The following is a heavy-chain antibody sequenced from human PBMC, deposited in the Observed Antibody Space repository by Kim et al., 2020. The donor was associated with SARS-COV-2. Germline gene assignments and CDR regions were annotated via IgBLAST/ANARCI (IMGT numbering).Heavy chain of an antibody. D-gene: IGHD4-17*01. CDR1: GGTFSSYA. V-gene: IGHV1-69*04. Sequence: SVKVSCKASGGTFSSYAISWVRQAPGQGLEWMGRIIPILGIANYAQKFQGRVTITADKSTSTAYMELSSLRSEDTAVYYCARELEATVTPHYYGMDVWGQGTTVTVSS. CDR2: IIPILGIA. CDR3: ARELEATVTPHYYGMDV. J-gene: IGHJ6*02.